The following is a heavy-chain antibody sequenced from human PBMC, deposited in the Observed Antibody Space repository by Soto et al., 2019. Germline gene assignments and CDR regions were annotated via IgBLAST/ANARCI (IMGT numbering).Heavy chain of an antibody. CDR2: IVVGSGNT. CDR1: GFTFTSSA. D-gene: IGHD3-3*01. J-gene: IGHJ3*02. Sequence: SVKVSCKASGFTFTSSAVQWVRQARGQRLEWIGWIVVGSGNTNYAQKFQERVTITRDMSTSTAYMELSSLRSEDTAVYYCAAPRPRAYYDFWSGYYFHAFDIWGQGTMVTVSS. V-gene: IGHV1-58*01. CDR3: AAPRPRAYYDFWSGYYFHAFDI.